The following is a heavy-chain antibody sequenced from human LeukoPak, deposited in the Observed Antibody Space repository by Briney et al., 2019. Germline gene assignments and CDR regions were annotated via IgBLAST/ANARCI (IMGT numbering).Heavy chain of an antibody. CDR3: ARSRQSRQIVVVPAAIGY. J-gene: IGHJ4*02. CDR2: ISSSGSTI. V-gene: IGHV3-11*01. CDR1: GFTFSDYY. D-gene: IGHD2-2*02. Sequence: PGGSLRLSCAASGFTFSDYYMSWIRQAPGKGLEWVSYISSSGSTIYYADSVKGRFTISRDNAKNSLYLQMNSLRAEDTAVYYCARSRQSRQIVVVPAAIGYWGQGTLVTVSS.